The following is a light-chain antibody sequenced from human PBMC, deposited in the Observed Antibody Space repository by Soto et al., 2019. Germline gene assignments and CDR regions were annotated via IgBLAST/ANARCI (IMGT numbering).Light chain of an antibody. CDR2: DVR. CDR1: SSDVGGYNY. J-gene: IGLJ1*01. V-gene: IGLV2-14*01. CDR3: SSYTTISTYV. Sequence: QSVLTHPASVSGSPGQSITISCTGTSSDVGGYNYVSWYQQHPGKAPKLMIYDVRNRPSGVSNRFSGSKSVNTASLTISGFQAEDEADYYCSSYTTISTYVFGTGTKVTVL.